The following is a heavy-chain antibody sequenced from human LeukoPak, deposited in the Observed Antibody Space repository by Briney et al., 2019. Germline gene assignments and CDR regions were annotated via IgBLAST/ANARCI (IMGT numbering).Heavy chain of an antibody. D-gene: IGHD4-17*01. Sequence: ASVKVSCKASGYTFTSYGISWVRQAPGQGLEWMGWISAYNGNTNYAQKLQGRVTMTTDTSTSTAYMELRSLRSDDTAVYYCASIPPPDDYGHYWGQGTLVTVSS. CDR2: ISAYNGNT. CDR1: GYTFTSYG. CDR3: ASIPPPDDYGHY. V-gene: IGHV1-18*01. J-gene: IGHJ4*02.